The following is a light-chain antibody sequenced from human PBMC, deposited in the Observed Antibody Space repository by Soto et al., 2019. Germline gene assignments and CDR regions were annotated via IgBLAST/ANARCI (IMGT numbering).Light chain of an antibody. V-gene: IGKV3-20*01. J-gene: IGKJ2*01. Sequence: EIVLTQSPDTLYLSPGEGATLSCRASQRVNSSYLAWYQQKPGQAPSLLISGASDRATGVPARVSGSGSGTDFTLTISRLEPEDFAVYYCQQYVNSPFTFGQGTKLQIK. CDR2: GAS. CDR3: QQYVNSPFT. CDR1: QRVNSSY.